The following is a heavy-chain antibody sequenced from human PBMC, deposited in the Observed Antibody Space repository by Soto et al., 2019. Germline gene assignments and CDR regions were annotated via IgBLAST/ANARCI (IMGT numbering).Heavy chain of an antibody. CDR3: ARMANYDILTGYYIVPYYMDV. CDR2: IYSGGST. V-gene: IGHV3-66*01. J-gene: IGHJ6*03. CDR1: GFTVSSNY. D-gene: IGHD3-9*01. Sequence: GGSLRLSCAASGFTVSSNYMSWVRQAPGKGLEWVSVIYSGGSTYYADSVKGRFTISRDNSKNTLYLQMNSLRAEDTAVYYCARMANYDILTGYYIVPYYMDVWGKGTTVTVSS.